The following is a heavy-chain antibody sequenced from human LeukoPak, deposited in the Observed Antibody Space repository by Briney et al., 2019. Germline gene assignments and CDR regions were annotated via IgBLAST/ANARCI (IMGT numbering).Heavy chain of an antibody. D-gene: IGHD6-25*01. J-gene: IGHJ5*02. CDR1: GYTFTSYY. CDR2: INPSGGST. V-gene: IGHV1-46*01. CDR3: ARDHSSGWGWNWFDP. Sequence: GSVKVSCKASGYTFTSYYMHWVRQAPGQGLEWMGIINPSGGSTSYAQKFQGRVTMTRDTSTSTVYMELSSLRSEDTAVYYCARDHSSGWGWNWFDPWGQGTLVTVSS.